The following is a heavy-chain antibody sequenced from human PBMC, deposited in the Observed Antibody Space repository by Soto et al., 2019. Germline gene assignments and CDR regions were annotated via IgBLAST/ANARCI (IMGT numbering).Heavy chain of an antibody. CDR1: GYSFSTFD. V-gene: IGHV1-8*01. D-gene: IGHD3-3*01. CDR3: VRNFPSS. CDR2: MNPISGNT. Sequence: QEQLVQSGAEVKKPGASVKVACKTSGYSFSTFDFNWVRQASGQGLEWMGWMNPISGNTGYAQKFPGRGTMTRNASISTAFMELSRLRSEDTAVYYCVRNFPSSWGQGTLVTVSS. J-gene: IGHJ1*01.